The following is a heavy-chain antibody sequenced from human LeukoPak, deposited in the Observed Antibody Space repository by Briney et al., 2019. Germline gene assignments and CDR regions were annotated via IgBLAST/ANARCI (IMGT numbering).Heavy chain of an antibody. Sequence: GGSLRLSCAASGFDLNTYEMNWVRQAPGKGLEWIADITISGHTKNYADSVKGRFTISRDNAGASLYLQMNSLRVEDTGVYYCARGDPHADLWGQGTLVTVSS. CDR3: ARGDPHADL. CDR1: GFDLNTYE. CDR2: ITISGHTK. V-gene: IGHV3-48*03. J-gene: IGHJ5*02.